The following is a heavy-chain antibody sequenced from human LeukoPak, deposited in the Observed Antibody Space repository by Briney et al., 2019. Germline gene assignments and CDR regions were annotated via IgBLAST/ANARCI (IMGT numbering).Heavy chain of an antibody. J-gene: IGHJ4*02. V-gene: IGHV4-30-4*01. Sequence: SQTLSLTCTVSGGAIYSGDHYWNWIRQPPGKGLEWIGYIYYSGSTNYNPSLKSRVTISVDTSKNQFSLKLSSVTAADTAVYYCARIEIYGYYFDYWGQGTLVTVSS. CDR1: GGAIYSGDHY. D-gene: IGHD3-10*01. CDR3: ARIEIYGYYFDY. CDR2: IYYSGST.